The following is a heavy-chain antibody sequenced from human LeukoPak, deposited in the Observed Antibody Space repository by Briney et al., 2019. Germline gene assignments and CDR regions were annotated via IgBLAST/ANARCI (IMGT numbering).Heavy chain of an antibody. J-gene: IGHJ4*02. V-gene: IGHV3-30*04. Sequence: GGSLRLSCAASGSTFSNYAIHWVRQAPGKGLEWVAVISYDGNNKYYADSVKGRFTISRDNSKNTLYLQMNSLRAEDTAVYYCARGEREWFGFLRNYYFEYWGQGTLVTVSS. CDR2: ISYDGNNK. D-gene: IGHD3-10*01. CDR3: ARGEREWFGFLRNYYFEY. CDR1: GSTFSNYA.